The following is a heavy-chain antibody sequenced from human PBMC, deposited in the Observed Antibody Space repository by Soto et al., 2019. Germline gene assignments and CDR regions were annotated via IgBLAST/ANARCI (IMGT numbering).Heavy chain of an antibody. D-gene: IGHD4-17*01. CDR1: GVSVSSGSFY. V-gene: IGHV4-61*01. J-gene: IGHJ4*02. Sequence: SETLSLTCTVSGVSVSSGSFYWAWIRQPPGKGLEWIGFGSYSGTTNYKPSLKSRVTISVDTSRSQISLKVSSLTAADMAVYYCARGATVTQFDYWGRGTLVTVSS. CDR2: GSYSGTT. CDR3: ARGATVTQFDY.